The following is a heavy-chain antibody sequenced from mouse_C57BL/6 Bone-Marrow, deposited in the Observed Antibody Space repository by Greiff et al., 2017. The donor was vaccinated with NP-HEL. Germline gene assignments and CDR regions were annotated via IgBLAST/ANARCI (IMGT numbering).Heavy chain of an antibody. CDR3: RYYGTSHGGYAMDY. CDR2: ISNGGGST. V-gene: IGHV5-12*01. J-gene: IGHJ4*01. Sequence: EVKLMESGGGLVQPGGSLKLSCAASGFTFSDYYMYWVRQTPEKRLEWVAYISNGGGSTYYPDTVKDRFTISRDNAKNTLYLQMSRLKSEDTAMYYCRYYGTSHGGYAMDYWGQGTSVTVSS. CDR1: GFTFSDYY. D-gene: IGHD1-1*01.